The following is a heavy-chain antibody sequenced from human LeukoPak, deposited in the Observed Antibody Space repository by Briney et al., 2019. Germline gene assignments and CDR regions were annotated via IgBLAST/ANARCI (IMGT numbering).Heavy chain of an antibody. CDR3: ARGQYTDGLSY. CDR1: GFTFSTYW. Sequence: PGGSLRLFCAASGFTFSTYWMTWVRQAPGKGLEWVAIIKPDGSEKYYVDSVKGRFTISRDNAENSLFLQMNGLRPEDTAVFYCARGQYTDGLSYWGQGTLVTVSS. J-gene: IGHJ4*02. D-gene: IGHD5-24*01. CDR2: IKPDGSEK. V-gene: IGHV3-7*03.